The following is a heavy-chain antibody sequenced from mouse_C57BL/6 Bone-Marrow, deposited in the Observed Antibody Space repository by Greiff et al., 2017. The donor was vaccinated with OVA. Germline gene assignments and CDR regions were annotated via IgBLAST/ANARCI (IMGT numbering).Heavy chain of an antibody. CDR1: GYSFTGYY. D-gene: IGHD2-1*01. V-gene: IGHV1-42*01. J-gene: IGHJ1*03. Sequence: VQLQQSGPELVKPGASVKISCKASGYSFTGYYMNWVKQSPEKSLEWIGEINPSTGGTTYNQKFKAKATLTVDKSSSTAYMQLKSLTSEDSAVYYCARSFYGTLWYFDVWGTGSTGTVSS. CDR2: INPSTGGT. CDR3: ARSFYGTLWYFDV.